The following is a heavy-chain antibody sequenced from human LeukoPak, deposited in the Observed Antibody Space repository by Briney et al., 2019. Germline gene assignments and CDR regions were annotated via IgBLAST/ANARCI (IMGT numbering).Heavy chain of an antibody. CDR2: ISNDGSNK. CDR1: GFTFSSYG. Sequence: PGRSLRLSCAASGFTFSSYGMHWVRQAPGKGLEWVAVISNDGSNKYYADSVKGRFTISRDNSKNTLYLQMNSLRAEDTAVYYCAKDISQAGFDYWGQGTLVTVSS. CDR3: AKDISQAGFDY. V-gene: IGHV3-30*18. D-gene: IGHD6-19*01. J-gene: IGHJ4*02.